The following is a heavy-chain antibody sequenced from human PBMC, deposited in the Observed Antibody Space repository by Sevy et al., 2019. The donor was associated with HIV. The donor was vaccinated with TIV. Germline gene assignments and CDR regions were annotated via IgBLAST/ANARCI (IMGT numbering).Heavy chain of an antibody. V-gene: IGHV3-30*04. CDR2: ISYDGSNK. CDR1: GFTFRDHA. D-gene: IGHD5-12*01. J-gene: IGHJ6*02. Sequence: GGSLRLSCAASGFTFRDHAMHWVRQAPGKGLEWVTVISYDGSNKYYADPVKGRFTISRDTSKSTVYLQMDSLRAEDTAVYYCARDLYSGYANYYYYGMDVWGQGTTVTVSS. CDR3: ARDLYSGYANYYYYGMDV.